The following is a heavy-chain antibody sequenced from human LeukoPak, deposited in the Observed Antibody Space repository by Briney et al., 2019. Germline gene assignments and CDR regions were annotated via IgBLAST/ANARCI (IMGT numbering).Heavy chain of an antibody. J-gene: IGHJ4*02. CDR2: IIPILGIA. CDR3: AREDSSSWYVGGPKHY. D-gene: IGHD6-13*01. V-gene: IGHV1-69*04. CDR1: GGTFSSYA. Sequence: ASVKVSCKASGGTFSSYAISWVRQAPGQGLEWMGRIIPILGIANYAQKFQGRVTITGDKSTSTAYMELRSLRSEDTAVYYCAREDSSSWYVGGPKHYWGQGTLVTVSS.